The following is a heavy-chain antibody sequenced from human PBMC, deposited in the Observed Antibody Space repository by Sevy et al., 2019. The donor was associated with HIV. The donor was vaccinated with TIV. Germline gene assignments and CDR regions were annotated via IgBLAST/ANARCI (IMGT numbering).Heavy chain of an antibody. CDR2: IIPIFGTA. CDR1: GGTFSSYA. D-gene: IGHD3-22*01. CDR3: ARENYYDSSGPFDY. Sequence: ASVKVSCKASGGTFSSYAISWVRQAPGQGLEWMGGIIPIFGTANYAQMFQGRVTITADESTSTAYMELSSLRSEDTAVYYCARENYYDSSGPFDYWGQGTLVTVSS. J-gene: IGHJ4*02. V-gene: IGHV1-69*13.